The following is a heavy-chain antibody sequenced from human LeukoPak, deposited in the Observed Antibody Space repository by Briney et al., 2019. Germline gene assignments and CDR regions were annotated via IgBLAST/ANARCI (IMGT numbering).Heavy chain of an antibody. CDR2: IRYDGSYK. CDR1: GFTFSSYG. CDR3: AKGITMIVVVNTPDFDY. J-gene: IGHJ4*02. D-gene: IGHD3-22*01. Sequence: GGSLRLSCAASGFTFSSYGMHWVRQAPGKGLEWVAFIRYDGSYKYYTDSAKGRFTISRDNSKNTLYLQMNSLRAEDTAVYYCAKGITMIVVVNTPDFDYWGQGTLVTVSS. V-gene: IGHV3-30*02.